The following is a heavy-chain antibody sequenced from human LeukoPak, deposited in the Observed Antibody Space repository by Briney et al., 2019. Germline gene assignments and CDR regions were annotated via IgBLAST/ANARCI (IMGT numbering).Heavy chain of an antibody. D-gene: IGHD1-26*01. J-gene: IGHJ4*02. CDR2: INPNSGGT. CDR3: ARGTVGTPGLDY. CDR1: GYTFTGYY. Sequence: ASVKVSCKASGYTFTGYYVHWVRQAPGQGLAWMGWINPNSGGTNYAQKFQGRVTMTRDTSISTAYMELSRLTSDDTAVYYCARGTVGTPGLDYWGQGTLVTVSS. V-gene: IGHV1-2*02.